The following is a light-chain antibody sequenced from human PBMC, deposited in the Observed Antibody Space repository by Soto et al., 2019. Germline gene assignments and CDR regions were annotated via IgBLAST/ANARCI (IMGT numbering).Light chain of an antibody. CDR2: TND. J-gene: IGLJ1*01. Sequence: QSVLTQPRSASGTPGQRFTISCSGSSSNIESNTVYWCQQLPGMAPRLLIHTNDRRPSGVPDRFSGSKSGTSASLAISGLQSEDEADYYCLAWDDSLNGNLFGTGTKVTVL. CDR1: SSNIESNT. V-gene: IGLV1-44*01. CDR3: LAWDDSLNGNL.